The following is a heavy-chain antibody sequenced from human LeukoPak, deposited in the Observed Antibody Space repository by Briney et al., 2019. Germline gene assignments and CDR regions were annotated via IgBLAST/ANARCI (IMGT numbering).Heavy chain of an antibody. CDR1: GFTFSSYA. CDR2: ISYDGSNK. Sequence: GGSLRLPCAASGFTFSSYAMHWVRQAPGKGLEWVAVISYDGSNKYYADSVKGRFTISRDNSKNTLYVQMNSLRAEDTAVYYCASEDSSGPTSWGQGTLVTVSS. CDR3: ASEDSSGPTS. J-gene: IGHJ4*02. D-gene: IGHD3-22*01. V-gene: IGHV3-30-3*01.